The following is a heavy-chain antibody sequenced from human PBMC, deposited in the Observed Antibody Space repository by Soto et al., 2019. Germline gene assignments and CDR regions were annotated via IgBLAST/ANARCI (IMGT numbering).Heavy chain of an antibody. CDR3: ARGPQDANYYDTYIPPYYFDY. V-gene: IGHV4-31*03. CDR1: GGSISSGGYY. J-gene: IGHJ4*02. CDR2: IYYIGST. D-gene: IGHD3-22*01. Sequence: QVQLQESGPGLVKPSQTLSLTCTVSGGSISSGGYYWSWIRQHPGKGLEWIGYIYYIGSTYYIASLKSRVTISVDTYKNQFSLKLSSVTAADTAVYYCARGPQDANYYDTYIPPYYFDYWGQGTLVTVSS.